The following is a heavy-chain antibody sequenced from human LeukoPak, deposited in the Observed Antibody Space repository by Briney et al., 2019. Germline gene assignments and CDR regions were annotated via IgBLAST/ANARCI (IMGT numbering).Heavy chain of an antibody. CDR3: ASLTATHARSDAFDI. V-gene: IGHV1-8*03. J-gene: IGHJ3*02. Sequence: ASVKVSCKASGYTFTSYDINWVRQATGQGLEWMGWMNPNSGDTGYAQKFQGRVTITRNTSISTAYMELSSLRSEDTAVYYCASLTATHARSDAFDIWGQGTMVTVSS. CDR1: GYTFTSYD. D-gene: IGHD5-18*01. CDR2: MNPNSGDT.